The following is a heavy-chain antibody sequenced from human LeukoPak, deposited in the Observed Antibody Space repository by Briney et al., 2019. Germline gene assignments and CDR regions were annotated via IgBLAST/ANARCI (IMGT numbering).Heavy chain of an antibody. D-gene: IGHD7-27*01. V-gene: IGHV3-30*18. CDR3: AKERTNSEDYYDF. J-gene: IGHJ4*02. CDR1: GFTFSNYG. CDR2: ISYDGNKE. Sequence: GTSLRLSCAASGFTFSNYGIHWVRQAPGKGLEWVAVISYDGNKEHYADSVKGRFTISRDNSKNTLYIQMNSLRAEDTAVYYCAKERTNSEDYYDFWGQGTLVTVSS.